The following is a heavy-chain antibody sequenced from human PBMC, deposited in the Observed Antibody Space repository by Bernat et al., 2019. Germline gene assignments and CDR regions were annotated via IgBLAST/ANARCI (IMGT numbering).Heavy chain of an antibody. V-gene: IGHV3-33*01. Sequence: QVHVVESGGGVVQPGRSLRLSCAASGFTFTSYGMHWVRQAPGKGLEWVAVIWYDGSNKYYGDSVKGRFTISRDQSKNTVYLQMNSLRVEDTAVYYCARLGSKWSFDYWGQGTLVTVSS. CDR3: ARLGSKWSFDY. CDR1: GFTFTSYG. CDR2: IWYDGSNK. J-gene: IGHJ4*02. D-gene: IGHD2-8*01.